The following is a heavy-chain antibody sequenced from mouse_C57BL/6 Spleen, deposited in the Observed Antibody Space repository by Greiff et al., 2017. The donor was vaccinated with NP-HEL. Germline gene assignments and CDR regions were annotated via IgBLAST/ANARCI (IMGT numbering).Heavy chain of an antibody. CDR3: ARDDYSF. CDR1: GFTFSSYA. D-gene: IGHD2-4*01. J-gene: IGHJ3*01. Sequence: VQLKESGGGLVKPGGSLKLSCAASGFTFSSYAMSWVRQTPEKRLEWVATISDGGSYTYYPDNVKGRFTISRDNAKNNLYLQMSHLKSEDTAMYYCARDDYSFWGQGTLVTVSA. CDR2: ISDGGSYT. V-gene: IGHV5-4*01.